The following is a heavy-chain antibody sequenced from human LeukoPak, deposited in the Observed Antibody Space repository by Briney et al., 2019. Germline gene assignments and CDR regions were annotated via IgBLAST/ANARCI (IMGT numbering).Heavy chain of an antibody. CDR2: ISAYNGNT. CDR1: GYTSTSYG. V-gene: IGHV1-18*01. CDR3: ARDLGVDIVVVVAATPYVVDY. J-gene: IGHJ4*02. D-gene: IGHD2-15*01. Sequence: GASVKVSCKASGYTSTSYGISWVRQAAGQGLEWMGWISAYNGNTNYAQKLQGRVTMTTDTSTSTAYMELRSLRSDDTAVYYCARDLGVDIVVVVAATPYVVDYWGQGTLLTVSS.